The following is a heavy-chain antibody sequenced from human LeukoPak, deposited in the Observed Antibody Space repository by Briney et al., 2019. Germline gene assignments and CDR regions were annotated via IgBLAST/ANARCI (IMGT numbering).Heavy chain of an antibody. D-gene: IGHD2-21*02. J-gene: IGHJ1*01. CDR1: GFTFSSYA. Sequence: GGSLRFSCAASGFTFSSYAMSWVRQAPGKGLEWVSAISGSGGSTYYADSVKGRFTISRDNSKNTLYLQMNSLRAEDTAVYYCAKGHRYGGNSGAQHWGQGTLVTVSS. CDR2: ISGSGGST. V-gene: IGHV3-23*01. CDR3: AKGHRYGGNSGAQH.